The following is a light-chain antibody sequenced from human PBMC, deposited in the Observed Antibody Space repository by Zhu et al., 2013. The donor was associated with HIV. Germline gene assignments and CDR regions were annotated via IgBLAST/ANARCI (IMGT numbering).Light chain of an antibody. CDR1: QNISTF. CDR3: QQRSNWPPSFT. V-gene: IGKV3-11*01. J-gene: IGKJ3*01. CDR2: DAS. Sequence: EIALTQSPATLSLSPGERATLSCRASQNISTFLVWYQHKSGQAPKLLIYDASVRATDIPARFSGGGSGTEFALTISSLDPEDFAVYYCQQRSNWPPSFTFGPGTKVDIK.